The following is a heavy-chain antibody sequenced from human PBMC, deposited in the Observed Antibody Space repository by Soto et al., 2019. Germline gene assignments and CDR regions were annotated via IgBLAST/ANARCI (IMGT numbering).Heavy chain of an antibody. J-gene: IGHJ4*02. CDR2: IWFNGSER. CDR3: VRGNGYTYGPFDN. V-gene: IGHV3-33*01. D-gene: IGHD5-18*01. Sequence: QVQLVESGGGVVQPGRSLRLSCAASGFSFENYGMHWVRQAPGKGLEWVAAIWFNGSERKYGDSVKGRFTISRDNSKNTVFLQMSSLSAEDKAVYYCVRGNGYTYGPFDNWGQGTLVTVSS. CDR1: GFSFENYG.